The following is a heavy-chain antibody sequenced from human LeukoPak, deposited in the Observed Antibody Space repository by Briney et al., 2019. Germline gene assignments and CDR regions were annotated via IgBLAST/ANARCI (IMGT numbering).Heavy chain of an antibody. CDR2: INHSGST. J-gene: IGHJ6*02. CDR1: GGSFSGYY. D-gene: IGHD6-6*01. CDR3: ARGQRRAARQSRGMDV. Sequence: SETLSLTCAVSGGSFSGYYWSWIRQPPGKGLEWIGEINHSGSTNYNPSLESRVTISVDTSKNQFSLKLSSVTAADTAVYCCARGQRRAARQSRGMDVWGQGTTVTVSS. V-gene: IGHV4-34*01.